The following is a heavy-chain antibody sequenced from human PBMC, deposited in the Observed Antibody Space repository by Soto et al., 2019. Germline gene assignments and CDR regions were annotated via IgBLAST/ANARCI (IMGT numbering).Heavy chain of an antibody. J-gene: IGHJ5*02. CDR3: AREFSVYDSSGYWASWFDP. D-gene: IGHD3-22*01. CDR2: IYYSGST. V-gene: IGHV4-28*03. CDR1: GYSISSSHW. Sequence: PSETLSLTCAVSGYSISSSHWWGWIRQPPGKGLEWIGYIYYSGSTYYNPSLKSRVTMSVDTSKNQFSLKLSSVTAADTAVYYCAREFSVYDSSGYWASWFDPWGQGTLVTVSS.